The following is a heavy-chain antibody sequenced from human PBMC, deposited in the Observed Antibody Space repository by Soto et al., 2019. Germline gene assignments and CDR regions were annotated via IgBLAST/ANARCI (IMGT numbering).Heavy chain of an antibody. Sequence: LGESLKISCKGSVYSFTSYWIGWVRQMPGKGLEWMGIIYPGDSDTRYSPSFQGQVTISADKSISTAYLQWSSLKASDTAMYYCASADLAAAHHFEYWGQGTLVTVSS. V-gene: IGHV5-51*01. CDR3: ASADLAAAHHFEY. D-gene: IGHD6-13*01. CDR2: IYPGDSDT. CDR1: VYSFTSYW. J-gene: IGHJ4*02.